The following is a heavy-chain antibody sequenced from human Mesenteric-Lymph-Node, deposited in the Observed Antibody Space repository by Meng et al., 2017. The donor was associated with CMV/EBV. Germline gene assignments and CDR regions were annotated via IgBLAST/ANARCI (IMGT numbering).Heavy chain of an antibody. Sequence: GSLRLSCTVSGGSISSRSYYWGWIRQPPGKGLDWIGSVYYSGTTYYNPSLKSRVTISVDTSMDQFSLKLTSVTAGDTAVYYCARGGIWGSPDAFDIWGQGTMVTVSS. CDR3: ARGGIWGSPDAFDI. V-gene: IGHV4-39*07. CDR1: GGSISSRSYY. CDR2: VYYSGTT. J-gene: IGHJ3*02. D-gene: IGHD2-15*01.